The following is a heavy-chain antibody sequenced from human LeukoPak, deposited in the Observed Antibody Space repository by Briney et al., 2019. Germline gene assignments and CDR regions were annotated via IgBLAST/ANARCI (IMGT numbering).Heavy chain of an antibody. CDR1: GGSFSGYY. CDR3: ARVKRRFLEWLPNWFDP. D-gene: IGHD3-3*01. CDR2: INHSGST. Sequence: PSETLSLTCAVYGGSFSGYYWSWIRQPPGKGLEWIGEINHSGSTNYNPSLKSRVTISVDTSKNQFSLKLSSVTAADTVVYYCARVKRRFLEWLPNWFDPWGQGTLVTVSS. V-gene: IGHV4-34*01. J-gene: IGHJ5*02.